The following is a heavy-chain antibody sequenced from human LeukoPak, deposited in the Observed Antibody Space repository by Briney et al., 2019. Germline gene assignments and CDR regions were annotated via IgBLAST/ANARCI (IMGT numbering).Heavy chain of an antibody. D-gene: IGHD6-19*01. Sequence: GRSLRLSCAASGFTFSSYAMHWVRQAPGKGLEWVAVISYDGSNKYYADSVKGRFTISRDNSKNTLYLQMNSPRAEDTAVYYCAKSQGSGSHYYYGMDVWGQGTTVTVSS. CDR3: AKSQGSGSHYYYGMDV. CDR1: GFTFSSYA. CDR2: ISYDGSNK. J-gene: IGHJ6*02. V-gene: IGHV3-30-3*01.